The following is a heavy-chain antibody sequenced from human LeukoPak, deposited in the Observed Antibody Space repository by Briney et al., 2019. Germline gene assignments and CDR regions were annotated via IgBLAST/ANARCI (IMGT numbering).Heavy chain of an antibody. Sequence: PGGSLRLSCTASGFTFSTYDMHWVRQAPGKGLQWVTFIRYDGNSESYADSVKGRFIVSRDNSKNTLYLQMNSLRLEDTALYFCAKDLKYGSQGGSDSWGQGTLVTVSS. CDR2: IRYDGNSE. CDR1: GFTFSTYD. D-gene: IGHD3-10*01. V-gene: IGHV3-30*02. J-gene: IGHJ4*02. CDR3: AKDLKYGSQGGSDS.